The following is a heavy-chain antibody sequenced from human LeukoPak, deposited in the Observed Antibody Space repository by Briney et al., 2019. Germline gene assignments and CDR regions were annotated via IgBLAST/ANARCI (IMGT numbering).Heavy chain of an antibody. J-gene: IGHJ4*02. D-gene: IGHD1-1*01. CDR3: ERVATGSFDY. CDR1: RFSVSSNY. CDR2: IYSGART. Sequence: GGSLRLSCSFSRFSVSSNYMSWVRQAPGKGLEWVSVIYSGARTFYPDSVKGRVTISRDNLKNPLYLQLNSLRADDTAVYYCERVATGSFDYWGQGTLVTVSS. V-gene: IGHV3-53*01.